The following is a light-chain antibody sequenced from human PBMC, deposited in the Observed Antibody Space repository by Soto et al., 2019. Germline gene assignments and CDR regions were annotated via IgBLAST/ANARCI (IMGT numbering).Light chain of an antibody. CDR2: AAS. CDR1: QGINNY. V-gene: IGKV1-27*01. CDR3: QKYNSAPLT. J-gene: IGKJ4*01. Sequence: DIQMTHSQPPLPPSLGTGVPITARASQGINNYLAWYQQSPGKVPKLLIYAASTLHSGVPSRFSGGGSGTDFTLTISSLQPEDVATYYCQKYNSAPLTFGGGTKVDIK.